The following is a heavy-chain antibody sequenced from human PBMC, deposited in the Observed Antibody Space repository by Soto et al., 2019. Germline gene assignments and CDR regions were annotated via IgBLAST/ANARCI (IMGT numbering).Heavy chain of an antibody. CDR2: TSYDGSNK. CDR1: GFTFSSYA. Sequence: QVQLVESGGGVVQPGRSLRLSCAASGFTFSSYAMHWVRQAPGKGLEWVAVTSYDGSNKYYADSVKGRFTISRDKSKNTLYLQMNSLRAEDTAVYYCARDMARYGSSTSCYTPLDYWGQGTLVTVSS. J-gene: IGHJ4*02. V-gene: IGHV3-30-3*01. CDR3: ARDMARYGSSTSCYTPLDY. D-gene: IGHD2-2*02.